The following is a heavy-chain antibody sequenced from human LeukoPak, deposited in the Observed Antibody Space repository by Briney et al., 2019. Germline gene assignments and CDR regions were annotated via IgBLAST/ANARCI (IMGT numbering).Heavy chain of an antibody. CDR2: ISGSGGST. Sequence: GGSLRLSCAASGFTFSSYGMSWVRQAPGKGLEWVSAISGSGGSTYYADSVKGRFTISRDNSKNTLYLQMNSLRAEDTAVYYCAKSWNYYDSSGDDALDIWGQGTMVTVSS. J-gene: IGHJ3*02. CDR1: GFTFSSYG. V-gene: IGHV3-23*01. D-gene: IGHD3-22*01. CDR3: AKSWNYYDSSGDDALDI.